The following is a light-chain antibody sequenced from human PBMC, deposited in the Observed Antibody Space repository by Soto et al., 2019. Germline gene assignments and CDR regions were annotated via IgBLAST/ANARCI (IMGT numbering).Light chain of an antibody. CDR2: AAS. CDR1: QTISTY. Sequence: DIQMTQSPSSLSASVGDRVTITCRASQTISTYLNWYQQNPGKAPKLLIYAASNLQNGLPSRFSGSGSGTDFTLTISSLQHEDFATYYCQKSSSIPYTFGQGTKLEIK. J-gene: IGKJ2*01. V-gene: IGKV1-39*01. CDR3: QKSSSIPYT.